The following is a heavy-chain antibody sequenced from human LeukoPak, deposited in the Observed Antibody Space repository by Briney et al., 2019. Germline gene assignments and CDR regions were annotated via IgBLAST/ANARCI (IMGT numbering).Heavy chain of an antibody. CDR1: GGSISSSSYY. CDR3: ARDRGTWNDDGFDY. CDR2: IYISGST. J-gene: IGHJ4*02. V-gene: IGHV4-39*07. Sequence: SEALSLTCTVSGGSISSSSYYWGWIRQPPGKGLEWIGRIYISGSTNYNPSLKSRVTMSVDTSKNQFSLKLSSVTAADTAVYYCARDRGTWNDDGFDYWGQGTLVTVSS. D-gene: IGHD1-1*01.